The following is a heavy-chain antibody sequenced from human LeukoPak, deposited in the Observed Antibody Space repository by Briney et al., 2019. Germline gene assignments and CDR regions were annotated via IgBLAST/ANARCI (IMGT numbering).Heavy chain of an antibody. CDR1: GFTFSSYA. CDR2: ISYDGSNK. Sequence: PGRSLRLSCAASGFTFSSYAMHWVRQAPGKGLEWVAVISYDGSNKYYADSVKGRFTISRDNSKNTLYLQMNSLRAEDTAGYYCARDRGVYESSGYLSLWGQGTLVTVSS. V-gene: IGHV3-30-3*01. CDR3: ARDRGVYESSGYLSL. J-gene: IGHJ4*02. D-gene: IGHD3-22*01.